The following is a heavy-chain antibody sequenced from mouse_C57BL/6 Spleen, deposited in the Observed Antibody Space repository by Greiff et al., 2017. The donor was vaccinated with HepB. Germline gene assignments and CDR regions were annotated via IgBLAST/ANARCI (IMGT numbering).Heavy chain of an antibody. CDR2: ISSGSSTI. V-gene: IGHV5-17*01. Sequence: EVKLVESGGGLVKPGGSLKLSCAASGFTFSDYGMHWVRQAPEKGLEWVAYISSGSSTIYYADTVKGRFTISRDNAKNTLFLQMTSLRSEDTAMYYCAREVYLYYAMDYWGQGTSVTVSS. CDR1: GFTFSDYG. CDR3: AREVYLYYAMDY. D-gene: IGHD5-5*01. J-gene: IGHJ4*01.